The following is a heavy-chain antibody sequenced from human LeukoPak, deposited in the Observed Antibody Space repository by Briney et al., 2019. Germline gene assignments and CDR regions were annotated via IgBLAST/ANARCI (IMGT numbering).Heavy chain of an antibody. V-gene: IGHV4-59*01. CDR2: VDHTGST. J-gene: IGHJ5*02. D-gene: IGHD3-10*02. CDR1: DDSITMYY. CDR3: ARHLANVRWGVNPRWFDP. Sequence: PSETLSLTCSVSDDSITMYYWTWIRQPPGKGLEWIGYVDHTGSTNFNPSLNGRVSISRDTSKNLFSLRLRSATAADTAVYFCARHLANVRWGVNPRWFDPWGQGTLVTVSS.